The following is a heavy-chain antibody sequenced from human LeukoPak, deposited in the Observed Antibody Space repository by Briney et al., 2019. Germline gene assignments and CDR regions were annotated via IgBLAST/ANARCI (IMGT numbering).Heavy chain of an antibody. V-gene: IGHV4-61*02. CDR3: ARLTKYTGTWYADY. D-gene: IGHD6-13*01. CDR1: GGSISSGSYY. Sequence: SETLSLTCTVSGGSISSGSYYWSWIRQPAGKGLEWIGRIYTSRSTNYNPSLKSRVTISVDTSKTQFSLKLSSVTAADTAVYYCARLTKYTGTWYADYWGQGTLVTVSP. CDR2: IYTSRST. J-gene: IGHJ4*02.